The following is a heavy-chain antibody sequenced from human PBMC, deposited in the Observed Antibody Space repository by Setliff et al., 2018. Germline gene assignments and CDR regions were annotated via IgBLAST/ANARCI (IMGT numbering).Heavy chain of an antibody. V-gene: IGHV7-4-1*02. D-gene: IGHD5-12*01. CDR3: ARASRYGTIKYRGDYYMDV. CDR2: INTNTGNP. J-gene: IGHJ6*03. CDR1: GYTFSSYA. Sequence: ASVKVSCKASGYTFSSYAMNWVRLAPGQGLGWMGWINTNTGNPTYAQDFTGRFVFSLDTSVSTAYLQISSLKAEDTAVYYCARASRYGTIKYRGDYYMDVWGKGTTVTVSS.